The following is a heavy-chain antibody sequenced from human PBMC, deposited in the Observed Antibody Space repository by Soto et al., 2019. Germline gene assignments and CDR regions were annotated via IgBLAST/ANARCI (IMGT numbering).Heavy chain of an antibody. V-gene: IGHV3-30*18. J-gene: IGHJ6*02. CDR2: ISYDGSNK. Sequence: GGSLRLSCAASGFTFSSYGMHWVRQAPGKGLEWVAVISYDGSNKYYADSVKGRFTISRDNSKNTLYLQMNSLRAEDTAVYYCAKDDYSSSVYYYYGMDVWGQGTTVTVSS. CDR1: GFTFSSYG. D-gene: IGHD6-6*01. CDR3: AKDDYSSSVYYYYGMDV.